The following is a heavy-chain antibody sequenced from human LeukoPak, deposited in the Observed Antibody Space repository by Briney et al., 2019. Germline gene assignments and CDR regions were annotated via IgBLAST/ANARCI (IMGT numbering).Heavy chain of an antibody. CDR1: GFTFSSYA. CDR2: ISYDGSNK. CDR3: ARDVRDAFDI. V-gene: IGHV3-30*04. Sequence: PGRTLRLSCAASGFTFSSYAMHWVRHAPAKGLERVAVISYDGSNKYYADSVKGRFTISRDNSKNTLYLQMNSLRAEDTAVYYCARDVRDAFDIWGQGTMVTVSS. J-gene: IGHJ3*02.